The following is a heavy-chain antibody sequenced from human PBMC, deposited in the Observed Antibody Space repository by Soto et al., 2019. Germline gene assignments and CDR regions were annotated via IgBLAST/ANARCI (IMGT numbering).Heavy chain of an antibody. J-gene: IGHJ4*02. V-gene: IGHV1-58*01. CDR2: IVVGSGNT. CDR3: AALVGATGFDY. Sequence: ASVKVSCKDSGFTFTSSAVQWVRQARGQRLEWIGWIVVGSGNTNYAQKFQERVTITSDMSTSTAYMELSSLRSEDTVVYYCAALVGATGFDYWGQGTLVTVSS. CDR1: GFTFTSSA. D-gene: IGHD1-26*01.